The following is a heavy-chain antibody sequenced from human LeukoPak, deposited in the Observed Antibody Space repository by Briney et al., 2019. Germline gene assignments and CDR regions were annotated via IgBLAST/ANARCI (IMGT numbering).Heavy chain of an antibody. Sequence: ASVKVSCKVSGYTLTELSMHWVRQAPGKGLEWMGGFDPEDGETIYAQKFQGRVTMTEDTSTDTAYMELSSLRSEDTAEYYCATGLLWFGESNRDYWGQGTLVTVSS. V-gene: IGHV1-24*01. D-gene: IGHD3-10*01. J-gene: IGHJ4*02. CDR1: GYTLTELS. CDR3: ATGLLWFGESNRDY. CDR2: FDPEDGET.